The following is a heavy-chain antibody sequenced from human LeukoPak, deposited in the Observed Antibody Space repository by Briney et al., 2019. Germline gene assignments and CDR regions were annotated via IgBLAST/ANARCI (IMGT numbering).Heavy chain of an antibody. V-gene: IGHV3-13*01. D-gene: IGHD3-3*01. CDR1: GFTFSAHA. CDR2: IGTGGDT. CDR3: ARSSIFGVVILYYYGMDV. Sequence: PGGSLRLSCAASGFTFSAHAMHWVRQPTGKGLEWVSAIGTGGDTFYPGSVKGRFTISRENVKNSLYLQMNSLRAEDTAVYYCARSSIFGVVILYYYGMDVWGQGTTVTVSS. J-gene: IGHJ6*02.